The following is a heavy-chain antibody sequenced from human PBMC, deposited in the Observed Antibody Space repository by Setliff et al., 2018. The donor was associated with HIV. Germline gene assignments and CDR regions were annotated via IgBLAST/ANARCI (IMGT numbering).Heavy chain of an antibody. D-gene: IGHD3-3*01. J-gene: IGHJ4*02. CDR2: VSSRGDT. V-gene: IGHV4-4*07. CDR3: ARSIVPVASGYYYFEY. CDR1: DSGTYY. Sequence: SETLSLTCTVSDSGTYYWSWIRQPAGKGLEWIGRVSSRGDTNYNPSPKSRVTMSVDTSKNQFSLRLSSVAAGDTAVYYCARSIVPVASGYYYFEYWGQGTLVTVSS.